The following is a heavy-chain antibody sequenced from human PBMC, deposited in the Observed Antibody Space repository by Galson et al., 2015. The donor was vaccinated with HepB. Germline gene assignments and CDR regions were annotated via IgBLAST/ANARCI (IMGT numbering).Heavy chain of an antibody. J-gene: IGHJ6*02. CDR2: INAGNGNT. CDR3: ARDGWLGSGSYFYYYYYGMDV. D-gene: IGHD3-10*01. CDR1: GYTFTSYA. V-gene: IGHV1-3*01. Sequence: SVKVSCKASGYTFTSYAMHWVRQAPGQRLEWMGWINAGNGNTKYSQKFQGRVTITRDTSASTAYMELSSLRSEDTAVYYCARDGWLGSGSYFYYYYYGMDVWGQGTTVTVSS.